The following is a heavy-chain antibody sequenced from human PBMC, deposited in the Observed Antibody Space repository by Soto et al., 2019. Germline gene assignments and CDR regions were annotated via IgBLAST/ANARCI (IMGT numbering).Heavy chain of an antibody. CDR1: GFTFTTYW. CDR2: IRQDGGAQ. CDR3: VRGGHGSGSYLGYS. D-gene: IGHD3-10*01. Sequence: PGGSLRLSCVASGFTFTTYWMSWVRQAPGKGLQWVANIRQDGGAQYYVDSVKGRFTISRDSAKNSVYLQMDSLRVEDTAVYYCVRGGHGSGSYLGYSWGQGILVTVSS. J-gene: IGHJ4*02. V-gene: IGHV3-7*03.